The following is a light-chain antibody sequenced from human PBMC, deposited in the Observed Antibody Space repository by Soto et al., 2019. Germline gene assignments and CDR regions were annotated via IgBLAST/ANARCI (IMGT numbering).Light chain of an antibody. CDR1: RYDVGGYNY. CDR3: SSYTSSSTLV. CDR2: EVT. V-gene: IGLV2-14*01. Sequence: QSALTQPPSVSGSPGQSVTMSCTGTRYDVGGYNYVSWYQQHPDKAPKLMIYEVTDRPSGVSNRFSGSKSGNTASLTISGLQSEDEADYYCSSYTSSSTLVFGGGTKLTVL. J-gene: IGLJ3*02.